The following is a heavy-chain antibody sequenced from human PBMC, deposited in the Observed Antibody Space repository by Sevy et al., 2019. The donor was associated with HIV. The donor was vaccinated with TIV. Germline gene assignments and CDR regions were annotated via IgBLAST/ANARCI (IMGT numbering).Heavy chain of an antibody. CDR3: ARDLISDAAMVVEGFDP. Sequence: GGSLRLSCAASGFTFSSYAMSWVRQAPGKGLEWVSAISGSGGSTYYADSVKGRFTISRDNSKNTLYLQMNSLRDEDTAVYYCARDLISDAAMVVEGFDPWGQGTLVTVSS. D-gene: IGHD5-18*01. CDR2: ISGSGGST. V-gene: IGHV3-23*01. J-gene: IGHJ5*02. CDR1: GFTFSSYA.